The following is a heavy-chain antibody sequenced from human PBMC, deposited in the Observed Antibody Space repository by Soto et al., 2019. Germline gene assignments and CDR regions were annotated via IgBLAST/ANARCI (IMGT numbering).Heavy chain of an antibody. CDR1: GGSISSYY. CDR3: ARHSIYGEFDS. CDR2: IYYSGST. J-gene: IGHJ4*02. D-gene: IGHD2-21*01. V-gene: IGHV4-59*08. Sequence: SETLSLTCTVSGGSISSYYWSWIRQPPGKGLEWVGYIYYSGSTNYNPSHKSRVTISVDTSKNQFSLKLTSVTATDTAVYYCARHSIYGEFDSWGKGTQVTVSS.